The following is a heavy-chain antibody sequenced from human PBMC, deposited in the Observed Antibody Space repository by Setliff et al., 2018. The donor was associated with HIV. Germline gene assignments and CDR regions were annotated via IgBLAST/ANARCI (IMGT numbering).Heavy chain of an antibody. Sequence: TLSLTCAVYGGSLSGYHWSWIRQSPGKGLGWIGEINHSGSTNYNPSLKSRVIISIDTPKKQFSLKLTSVTAADTATYYCAAPRGMSTILVYWGQGSLVTVSS. J-gene: IGHJ4*02. D-gene: IGHD3-9*01. CDR1: GGSLSGYH. CDR2: INHSGST. CDR3: AAPRGMSTILVY. V-gene: IGHV4-34*01.